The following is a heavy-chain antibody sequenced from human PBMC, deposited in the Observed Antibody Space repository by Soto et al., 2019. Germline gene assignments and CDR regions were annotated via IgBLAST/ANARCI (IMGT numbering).Heavy chain of an antibody. Sequence: SVKVSCKASGGTFSSYAISWVRQAPGQGLEWMGGIIPIFGTANYAQKFQGRVTITADESTSTAYMELSSLRSEGTAVYYCARDKTTVTTYYYYGMDVWGQGTTVTVSS. CDR3: ARDKTTVTTYYYYGMDV. V-gene: IGHV1-69*13. D-gene: IGHD4-17*01. J-gene: IGHJ6*02. CDR2: IIPIFGTA. CDR1: GGTFSSYA.